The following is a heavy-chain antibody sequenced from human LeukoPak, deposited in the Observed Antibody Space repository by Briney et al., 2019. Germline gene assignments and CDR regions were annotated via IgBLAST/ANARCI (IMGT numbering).Heavy chain of an antibody. J-gene: IGHJ3*02. Sequence: PGGSLRLSCAASGFTFDDYAMHWVRQPPGKGLEWVSGISWNSGSIGYADSVEGRFTISRDNAKNSLYLQMNSLRAEDTALYYCAKGSYYDSSGYYGMQEDIWGQGTMVTVSS. V-gene: IGHV3-9*01. D-gene: IGHD3-22*01. CDR3: AKGSYYDSSGYYGMQEDI. CDR2: ISWNSGSI. CDR1: GFTFDDYA.